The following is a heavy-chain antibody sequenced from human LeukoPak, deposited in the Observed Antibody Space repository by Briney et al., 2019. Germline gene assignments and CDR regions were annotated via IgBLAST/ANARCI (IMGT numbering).Heavy chain of an antibody. J-gene: IGHJ4*02. V-gene: IGHV3-7*01. CDR2: VKPDGSAV. Sequence: GGSLRLSCATSGFIFSTYSMSWVRQAPGKGLEWVASVKPDGSAVYYMDSVKGRFTISRDNSKNTLYLQMNSLRAEDTAVYYCAKDSSPDYWGQGTLVTVSS. CDR1: GFIFSTYS. CDR3: AKDSSPDY.